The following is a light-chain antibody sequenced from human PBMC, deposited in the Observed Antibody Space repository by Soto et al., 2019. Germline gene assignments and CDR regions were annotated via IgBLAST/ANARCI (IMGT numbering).Light chain of an antibody. Sequence: EIVLTQSPAILSVSPGESATLSCRASQSVNSNYLAWYQQHPGQPPRLLIYGIYTRATGIHARFSGSGSGTEFSLTIRSLQSEDFAVYYCKQYSKWPITFGQGTRLEIK. CDR1: QSVNSN. CDR2: GIY. CDR3: KQYSKWPIT. J-gene: IGKJ5*01. V-gene: IGKV3-15*01.